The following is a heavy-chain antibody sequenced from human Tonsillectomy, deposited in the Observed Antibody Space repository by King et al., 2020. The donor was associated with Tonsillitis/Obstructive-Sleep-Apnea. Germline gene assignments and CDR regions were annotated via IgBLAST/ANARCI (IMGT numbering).Heavy chain of an antibody. V-gene: IGHV3-15*01. CDR2: VKSKTDGGTT. J-gene: IGHJ4*02. Sequence: VQLVESGGGLIKPGGSLRLSCAAFGFTFSNAWLSWVRQAPGKGLELVVRVKSKTDGGTTDYAATVKGRFTISREDAKDMLYLQMSSLKTEDTAVYYCTTDFVEGGVVVDYWGQGTLVTVSS. CDR3: TTDFVEGGVVVDY. D-gene: IGHD3-16*01. CDR1: GFTFSNAW.